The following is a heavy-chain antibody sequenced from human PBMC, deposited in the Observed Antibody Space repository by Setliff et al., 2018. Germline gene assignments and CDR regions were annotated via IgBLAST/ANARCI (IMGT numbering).Heavy chain of an antibody. CDR2: IMAIFGPA. V-gene: IGHV1-69*05. J-gene: IGHJ5*02. CDR1: GGTFSSYA. D-gene: IGHD1-26*01. Sequence: SVKVSCKASGGTFSSYAISWVRQAPGQGLEWTGGIMAIFGPANYAQMFQGRVTITTDESTSTSYMELSSLRSDDTAVYYCAREWRELLPGGWFDPWGQGTLVTVSS. CDR3: AREWRELLPGGWFDP.